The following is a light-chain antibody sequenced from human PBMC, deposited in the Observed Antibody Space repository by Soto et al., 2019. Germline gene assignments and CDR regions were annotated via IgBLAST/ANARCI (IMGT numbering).Light chain of an antibody. J-gene: IGKJ5*01. V-gene: IGKV3-15*01. CDR2: GAS. CDR1: HSLNTD. CDR3: QQYKSWPPIT. Sequence: EILMTQSPASLSVSPGETATLYCSASHSLNTDLAWYQQKPGQAPRLLLYGASTRATGVPPRFSGGGSGTEFTLTISSLQSEDSAIYYCQQYKSWPPITFGQGTRLEI.